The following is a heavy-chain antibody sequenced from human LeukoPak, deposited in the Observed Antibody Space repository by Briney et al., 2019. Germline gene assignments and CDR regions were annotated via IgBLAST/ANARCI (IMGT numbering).Heavy chain of an antibody. CDR1: GFTFSSYA. CDR2: ISGSGGST. V-gene: IGHV3-23*01. CDR3: AKARGYYDSSGYEDY. D-gene: IGHD3-22*01. Sequence: RGSLRLSCAASGFTFSSYAMSWVRQAPGKGLEWVSAISGSGGSTYYADSVKGRFTISRDNSKNTLYLQMNSLRAEDTAVYYCAKARGYYDSSGYEDYWGQGTLVTVSS. J-gene: IGHJ4*02.